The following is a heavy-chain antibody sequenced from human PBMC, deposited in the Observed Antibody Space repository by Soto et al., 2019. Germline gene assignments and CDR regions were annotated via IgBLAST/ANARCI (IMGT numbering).Heavy chain of an antibody. Sequence: EVQLVESGGGLVQPGGSLRLSCAASGFTFSRYSMNWVRQAPGKGLEWVSYISSSSSTIYYADSVKGRLTISRDNAKNSVFLQMHSLRDEDTAVYYCARASGYYDMDVWGQGTTVTVSS. CDR3: ARASGYYDMDV. V-gene: IGHV3-48*02. CDR2: ISSSSSTI. CDR1: GFTFSRYS. D-gene: IGHD3-3*01. J-gene: IGHJ6*02.